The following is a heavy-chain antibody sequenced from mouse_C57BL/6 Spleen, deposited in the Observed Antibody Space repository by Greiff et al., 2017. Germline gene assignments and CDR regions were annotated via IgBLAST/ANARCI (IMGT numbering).Heavy chain of an antibody. Sequence: QVQLKESGPGLVQPSQSLSITCTVSGFSLTSYGVHWVRQSPGKGLEWLGVIWSGGSTDYNAAFISRLSISKDNSKSQVFFKMNSLQADDTAIYYCARNFPDYYGSEGYYFDYWGQGTTLTVSS. CDR3: ARNFPDYYGSEGYYFDY. J-gene: IGHJ2*01. D-gene: IGHD1-1*01. CDR2: IWSGGST. CDR1: GFSLTSYG. V-gene: IGHV2-2*01.